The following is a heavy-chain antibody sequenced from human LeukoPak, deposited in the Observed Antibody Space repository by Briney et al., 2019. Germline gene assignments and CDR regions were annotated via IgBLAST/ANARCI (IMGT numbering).Heavy chain of an antibody. D-gene: IGHD3-22*01. CDR3: AREDGDSSGYYYFDY. CDR2: IYYSGST. V-gene: IGHV4-31*03. CDR1: GASISSGGYY. Sequence: SETLSLTCTVSGASISSGGYYWGWIRQHPGKGLEWIGYIYYSGSTYYNPSLKSRVTISVDTSKNQFSLKLSSVTAADTAVYYCAREDGDSSGYYYFDYWGQGTLVTVSS. J-gene: IGHJ4*02.